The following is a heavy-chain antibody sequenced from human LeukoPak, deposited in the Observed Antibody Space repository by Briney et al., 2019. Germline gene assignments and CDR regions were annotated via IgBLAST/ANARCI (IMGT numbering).Heavy chain of an antibody. J-gene: IGHJ4*02. CDR1: GGSFSGYY. D-gene: IGHD3-10*01. V-gene: IGHV4-34*01. CDR2: INHSGST. Sequence: EASETLSLTCAVYGGSFSGYYWSWIRQPPGKGLEWIGEINHSGSTNYNPSLKSRVTISVDTSKNQFSLKLSSVTAADTAVYYCARDPYYYGSGRPDYWGQGTLVTVSS. CDR3: ARDPYYYGSGRPDY.